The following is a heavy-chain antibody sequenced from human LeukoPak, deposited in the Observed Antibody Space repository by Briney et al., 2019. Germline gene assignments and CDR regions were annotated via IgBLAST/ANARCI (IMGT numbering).Heavy chain of an antibody. D-gene: IGHD1-26*01. J-gene: IGHJ4*02. CDR2: MSVSSGLI. V-gene: IGHV3-21*04. CDR3: AKDLGEFRATLFDY. CDR1: GFTFSFYS. Sequence: GGSLRLSCAASGFTFSFYSMNWVRQAPGKGLEWVSSMSVSSGLIYYADSVKGRFTISRDNSKNTLYLLMNSLRAEDTAVYYCAKDLGEFRATLFDYWGQGTLVTVSS.